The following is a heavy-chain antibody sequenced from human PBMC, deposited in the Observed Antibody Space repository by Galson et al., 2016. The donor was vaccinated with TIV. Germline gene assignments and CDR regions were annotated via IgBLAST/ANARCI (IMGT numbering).Heavy chain of an antibody. CDR3: AKQFVDV. Sequence: SVKVSCKASGYTFTGYYIHWLRQAPGQGPAWMGWVNPESGDTKYAQEFKGRVTMTRDISSGTAYMELSSLRAEDTAVYYCAKQFVDVWGQGTTVTVSS. CDR1: GYTFTGYY. J-gene: IGHJ6*02. CDR2: VNPESGDT. D-gene: IGHD5-24*01. V-gene: IGHV1-2*02.